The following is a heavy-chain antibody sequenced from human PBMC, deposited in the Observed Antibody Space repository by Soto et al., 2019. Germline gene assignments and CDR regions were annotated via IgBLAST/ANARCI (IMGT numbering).Heavy chain of an antibody. D-gene: IGHD5-18*01. CDR2: ISYDGSNK. CDR3: AKLPDTAMVTVVY. CDR1: GFTFSSYG. Sequence: QVQLVESGGGVVQPGRSLRLSCAASGFTFSSYGMHWVRQAPGKGLEWVAVISYDGSNKYYADSVKGRFTISRDNSKNSLYLQMNSLRAADTAVYYCAKLPDTAMVTVVYWGQGTLVTVSS. V-gene: IGHV3-30*18. J-gene: IGHJ4*02.